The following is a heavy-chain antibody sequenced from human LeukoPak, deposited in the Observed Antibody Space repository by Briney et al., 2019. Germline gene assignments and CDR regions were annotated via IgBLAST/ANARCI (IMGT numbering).Heavy chain of an antibody. CDR1: GFTFSSYS. CDR3: ARQGPFWFTVDGSCYDY. J-gene: IGHJ4*02. D-gene: IGHD2-15*01. V-gene: IGHV3-21*01. Sequence: PGGSLRLSCAASGFTFSSYSMNWVRQAPGKGLEWVSSISSSSSYIYYADSVKGRFTISRDNAKNSLYLQMNSLRGEDTAVYYCARQGPFWFTVDGSCYDYWGQGTLVTVSS. CDR2: ISSSSSYI.